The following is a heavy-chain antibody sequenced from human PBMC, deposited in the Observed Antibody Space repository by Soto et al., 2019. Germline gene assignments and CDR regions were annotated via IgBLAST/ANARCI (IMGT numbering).Heavy chain of an antibody. CDR3: ARGVPYYYDSSGYYLHNYYFDY. D-gene: IGHD3-22*01. Sequence: SETLSLTCTVSGGSISSYYWSWIRQPPGKGLEWIGYIYYSGSTNYNPSLKSRVTISVDTSKNQFSLKLSSVTAADTAVYYCARGVPYYYDSSGYYLHNYYFDYWGQGTLVTVSS. V-gene: IGHV4-59*01. CDR2: IYYSGST. CDR1: GGSISSYY. J-gene: IGHJ4*02.